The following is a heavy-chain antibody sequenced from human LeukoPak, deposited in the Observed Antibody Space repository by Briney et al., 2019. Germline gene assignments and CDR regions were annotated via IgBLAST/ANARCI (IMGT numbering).Heavy chain of an antibody. Sequence: GGSLTLPCAVSGFTSSNAWMSWVRQAPGKGLEWVGRIKSKTDGGTRDYAAPVKGRFTISRDHSKNTLYLQMNSLKTEDTAVYYCTTFDYAAFLIWGQGTMVTVSS. D-gene: IGHD4/OR15-4a*01. CDR1: GFTSSNAW. J-gene: IGHJ3*02. V-gene: IGHV3-15*01. CDR3: TTFDYAAFLI. CDR2: IKSKTDGGTR.